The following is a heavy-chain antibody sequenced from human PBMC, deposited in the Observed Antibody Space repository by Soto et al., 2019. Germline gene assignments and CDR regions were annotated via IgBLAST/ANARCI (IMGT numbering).Heavy chain of an antibody. J-gene: IGHJ6*02. CDR1: GGTFSSYA. D-gene: IGHD2-2*01. CDR2: IIPSFATA. Sequence: QVQLVQSGAEVKKPGSSVKVSCKASGGTFSSYALSWVRQAPGQGLEWMGGIIPSFATANYAQKFQGRVTITADESTSTGCMEVSSLRSEDTAVYYCARNHGSLVPAATGGYFYYGLDVWGQGTTVIVSS. V-gene: IGHV1-69*01. CDR3: ARNHGSLVPAATGGYFYYGLDV.